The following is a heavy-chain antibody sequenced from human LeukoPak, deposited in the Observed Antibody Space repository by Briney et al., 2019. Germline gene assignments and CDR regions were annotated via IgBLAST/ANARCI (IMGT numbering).Heavy chain of an antibody. V-gene: IGHV4-4*02. CDR3: ARVYSSGWYYFDY. CDR2: IYYSGST. CDR1: GGSISSSNW. J-gene: IGHJ4*02. D-gene: IGHD6-19*01. Sequence: SETLSLTCAVSGGSISSSNWWGWVRQPPGEGLEWIGYIYYSGSTNYNPSLKSRVTISVDTSKNQFSLKLSSVTAADTAAYYCARVYSSGWYYFDYWGQGTLVAVSS.